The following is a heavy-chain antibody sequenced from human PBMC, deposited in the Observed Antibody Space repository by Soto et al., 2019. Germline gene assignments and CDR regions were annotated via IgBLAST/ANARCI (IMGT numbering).Heavy chain of an antibody. CDR1: GGTFSSYA. CDR2: IIPIFGTA. V-gene: IGHV1-69*01. D-gene: IGHD5-18*01. Sequence: GASVKVSCKASGGTFSSYAISWVRQAPGQGPEWIGGIIPIFGTANYAEKFQGRVTITAEESTRLPFMELSSLRPEDTAVYYCAKLFGLQLWSPDMDVWGQGTTGTVSS. J-gene: IGHJ6*02. CDR3: AKLFGLQLWSPDMDV.